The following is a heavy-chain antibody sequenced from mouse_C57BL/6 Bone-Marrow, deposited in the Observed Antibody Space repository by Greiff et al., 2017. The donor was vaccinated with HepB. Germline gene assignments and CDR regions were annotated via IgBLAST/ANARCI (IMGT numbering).Heavy chain of an antibody. CDR1: GYTFTSYD. J-gene: IGHJ4*01. Sequence: VMLVESGPELVKPGASVKLSCKASGYTFTSYDINWVKQRPGQGLEWIGWIYPRDGSTKYNEKFKGKATLTVDTSSSTAYMELHSLTSEDSAVYFCARLAYYYGSSVYAMDYWGQGTSVTVSS. D-gene: IGHD1-1*01. CDR3: ARLAYYYGSSVYAMDY. CDR2: IYPRDGST. V-gene: IGHV1-85*01.